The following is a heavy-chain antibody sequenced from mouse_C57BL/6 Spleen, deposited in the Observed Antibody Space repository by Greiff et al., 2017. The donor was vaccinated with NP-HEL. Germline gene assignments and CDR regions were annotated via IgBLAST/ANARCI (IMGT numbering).Heavy chain of an antibody. J-gene: IGHJ4*01. CDR2: IDPSDSET. Sequence: QVQLQQPGAELVRPGSSVKLSCKASGYTFTSYWMHWVKQRPIQGLEWIGNIDPSDSETHYNQKFKDKATLTVDKSSSTAYMQLSSLTSEDSAVYYCASRGSSYYAMDYWGQGTSVTVSS. D-gene: IGHD1-1*01. CDR3: ASRGSSYYAMDY. V-gene: IGHV1-52*01. CDR1: GYTFTSYW.